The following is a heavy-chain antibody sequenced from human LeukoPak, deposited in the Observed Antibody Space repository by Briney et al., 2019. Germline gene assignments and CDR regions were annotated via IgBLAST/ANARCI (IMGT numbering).Heavy chain of an antibody. Sequence: GGSLRLSCAASGFTFSSYTMNWVRQAPGKGLEWVSSISGGSSYIYYADSVKGRFTISRHNANNSLYLQMDSLRAEDTAVYYCARDGSLDYWGQGTLVTVSS. CDR3: ARDGSLDY. CDR2: ISGGSSYI. V-gene: IGHV3-21*01. J-gene: IGHJ4*02. D-gene: IGHD5-12*01. CDR1: GFTFSSYT.